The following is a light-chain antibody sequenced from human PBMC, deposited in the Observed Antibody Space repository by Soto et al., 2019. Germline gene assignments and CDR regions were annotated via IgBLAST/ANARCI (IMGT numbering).Light chain of an antibody. CDR3: QQYSSSPYT. CDR2: GAS. Sequence: EIVLTQSPGTLSLSPGERATLSCRASQSVSSSYLAWYQQKPGQAPRLLIYGASSRAIGIPNRFSGSGSGTDFTLTISRLESEDFAVYYCQQYSSSPYTFGQGTKLDIK. J-gene: IGKJ2*01. V-gene: IGKV3-20*01. CDR1: QSVSSSY.